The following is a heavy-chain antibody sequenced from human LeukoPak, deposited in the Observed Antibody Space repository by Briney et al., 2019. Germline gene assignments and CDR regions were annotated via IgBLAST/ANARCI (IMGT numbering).Heavy chain of an antibody. D-gene: IGHD3-10*01. CDR2: IYSSGST. V-gene: IGHV4-61*02. CDR1: GGSISSGRYY. CDR3: ARGLGSSESNWFDP. J-gene: IGHJ5*02. Sequence: TSQTLSLTCSVSGGSISSGRYYWSWLRQPGGKGLEWIGRIYSSGSTDYNSSLKSRVTISIDTSKNQFSLKLSSVTAADMAVYYCARGLGSSESNWFDPWGQGTLVTVSS.